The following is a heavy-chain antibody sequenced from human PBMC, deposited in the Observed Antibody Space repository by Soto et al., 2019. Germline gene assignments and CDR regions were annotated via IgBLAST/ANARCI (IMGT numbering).Heavy chain of an antibody. CDR1: GASISTSSDF. CDR2: VYQSGTA. J-gene: IGHJ4*02. Sequence: SETLSLTCXVSGASISTSSDFCGWIRQAPGKGLEWIGNVYQSGTARLNPSLKSRVSIFVDRSKNQFSLELNSATAADRAVYYCARQPESTSYFDYWGQGILVTVSS. V-gene: IGHV4-39*01. D-gene: IGHD2-2*01. CDR3: ARQPESTSYFDY.